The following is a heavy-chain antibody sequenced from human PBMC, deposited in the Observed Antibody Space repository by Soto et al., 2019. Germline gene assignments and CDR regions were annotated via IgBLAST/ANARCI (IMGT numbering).Heavy chain of an antibody. CDR2: IIPIFGTA. Sequence: SSVNVSRKASGGTFSSYAISCVRQAPGQGLEWMGGIIPIFGTANYAQKFQGRVTITADESTSTAYMELSSLRSEDTAVYYCASIYSSSWYDDYWGQGTLVTVSS. D-gene: IGHD6-13*01. V-gene: IGHV1-69*13. CDR1: GGTFSSYA. J-gene: IGHJ4*02. CDR3: ASIYSSSWYDDY.